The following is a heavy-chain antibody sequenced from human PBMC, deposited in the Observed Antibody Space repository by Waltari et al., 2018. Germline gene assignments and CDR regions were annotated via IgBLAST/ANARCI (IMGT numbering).Heavy chain of an antibody. V-gene: IGHV4-38-2*01. CDR3: ARQTLGYCTSAACRRLET. CDR1: GYFINTGFF. J-gene: IGHJ5*02. Sequence: VQLQESGPGLVRPSETLSLTCDVSGYFINTGFFWCWIRQPPGKGLEWIGNIYHDGTTYHSPSLKNRLTISLDTSKNQFSLRLTFVTVADSALYYCARQTLGYCTSAACRRLETWGQGILVTVSS. D-gene: IGHD2-2*03. CDR2: IYHDGTT.